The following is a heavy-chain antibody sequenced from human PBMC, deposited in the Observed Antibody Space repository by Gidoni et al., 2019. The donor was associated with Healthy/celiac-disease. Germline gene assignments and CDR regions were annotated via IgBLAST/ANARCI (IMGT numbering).Heavy chain of an antibody. CDR2: IYYSGST. D-gene: IGHD6-13*01. CDR1: GGSISSYY. Sequence: QVQLQESGPGLVKPSETLSLTCTVSGGSISSYYWSWIRQPPGKGLEWIGYIYYSGSTNYNPSLKSRVTISVDTSKNQFSLKLSSVTAADTAVYYCASSYSSSWYGEYFDLWGRGTLVTVSS. J-gene: IGHJ2*01. CDR3: ASSYSSSWYGEYFDL. V-gene: IGHV4-59*08.